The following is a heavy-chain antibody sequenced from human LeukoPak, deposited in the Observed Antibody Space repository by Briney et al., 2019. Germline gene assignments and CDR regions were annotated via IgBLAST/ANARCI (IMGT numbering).Heavy chain of an antibody. D-gene: IGHD3-10*01. V-gene: IGHV3-30*18. CDR2: ISYDGSNK. CDR3: AKDRAMVRGVHKTH. J-gene: IGHJ4*02. CDR1: GFTFSSYG. Sequence: GGSLRLSCAASGFTFSSYGMHWVRQAPGKGLEWVAVISYDGSNKYYADSVKGRFTISRDNSKNTLYLQMNSLRAEDTAVYYCAKDRAMVRGVHKTHWGQGTLVTVSS.